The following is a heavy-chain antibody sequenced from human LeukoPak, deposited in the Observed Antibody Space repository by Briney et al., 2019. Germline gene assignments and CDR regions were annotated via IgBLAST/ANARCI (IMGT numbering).Heavy chain of an antibody. CDR1: GYSFTSYG. CDR2: ISAYNGNT. D-gene: IGHD6-19*01. V-gene: IGHV1-18*01. CDR3: ARVSGSGWSPIDY. Sequence: GESLKISCKGSGYSFTSYGISWVRQAPGQGLEWMGWISAYNGNTNYAQKLQGRVTMTTDTSTSTAYMELRSLRSDDTAVYYCARVSGSGWSPIDYWGQGTLVTVSS. J-gene: IGHJ4*02.